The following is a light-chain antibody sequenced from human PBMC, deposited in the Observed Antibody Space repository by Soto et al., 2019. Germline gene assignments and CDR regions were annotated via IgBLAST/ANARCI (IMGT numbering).Light chain of an antibody. Sequence: QSALTQPASVSGSPGQSITISCTGTSSDVGSYNLVSWYQQHPGKAPKLMIYEGSKRPSGVSNRFSGSKSGNTASLTISGLQAEDEADYYCCSYAGSSPLRNWVFGGGTKLTVL. CDR3: CSYAGSSPLRNWV. CDR1: SSDVGSYNL. V-gene: IGLV2-23*01. J-gene: IGLJ3*02. CDR2: EGS.